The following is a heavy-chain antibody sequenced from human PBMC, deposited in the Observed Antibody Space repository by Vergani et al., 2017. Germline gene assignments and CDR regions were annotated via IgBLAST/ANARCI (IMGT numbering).Heavy chain of an antibody. CDR1: GGSFSGYY. V-gene: IGHV4-34*01. CDR3: ARDYYDRGGYGY. Sequence: QVQLQQWGAGLLKPSETLSLTCAVYGGSFSGYYWSWIRQPPGKGLEWIGYIYYSGSTYYNPSLKSRVTISVDTSKSQFSLRLRSVAAADTAVYYCARDYYDRGGYGYWGQGTLVTVSS. J-gene: IGHJ1*01. D-gene: IGHD3-22*01. CDR2: IYYSGST.